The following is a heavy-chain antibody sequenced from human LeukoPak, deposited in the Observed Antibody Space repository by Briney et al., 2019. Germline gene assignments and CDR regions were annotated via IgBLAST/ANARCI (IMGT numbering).Heavy chain of an antibody. CDR1: GFTFSSYE. V-gene: IGHV3-48*03. J-gene: IGHJ4*02. CDR3: AKEYSGYDYTVPLFDY. D-gene: IGHD5-12*01. Sequence: GGSLRLSCAASGFTFSSYEMNWVRQAPGKGLEWVSYISSSGSTIYYADSVKGRFTISRDNSKNTLYLQMNSLRAEDTAVYYCAKEYSGYDYTVPLFDYWGQGTLVTVSS. CDR2: ISSSGSTI.